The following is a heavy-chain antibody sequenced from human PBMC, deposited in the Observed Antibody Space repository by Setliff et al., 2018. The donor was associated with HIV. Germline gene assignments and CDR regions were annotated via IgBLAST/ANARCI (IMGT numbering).Heavy chain of an antibody. V-gene: IGHV1-3*04. CDR3: AMTKMIYYFDY. CDR2: IDTDNGYR. CDR1: GYTFSEYA. J-gene: IGHJ4*02. D-gene: IGHD3-16*01. Sequence: GASVKVSCKASGYTFSEYAIHWVRQAPGQRLEWMGRIDTDNGYRRYSPKLQGRVTITKDTSANTVFMQMSSLRSEDTSIFYCAMTKMIYYFDYWGPGTLVTVSS.